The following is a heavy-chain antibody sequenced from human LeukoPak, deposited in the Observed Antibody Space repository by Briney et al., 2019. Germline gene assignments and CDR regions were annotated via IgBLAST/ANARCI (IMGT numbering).Heavy chain of an antibody. CDR2: IGASTKT. J-gene: IGHJ4*02. V-gene: IGHV3-23*01. Sequence: GGSLRLSCAASGSTFGNNGMSWVRQAPGKGLEWVSTIGASTKTYYVDSVKGRFTIPRDNSKNTLYLQMNSLRAEDTAVYYCARRGSTSGSQQGGFDYWGQGTLVTVSS. D-gene: IGHD2-2*01. CDR3: ARRGSTSGSQQGGFDY. CDR1: GSTFGNNG.